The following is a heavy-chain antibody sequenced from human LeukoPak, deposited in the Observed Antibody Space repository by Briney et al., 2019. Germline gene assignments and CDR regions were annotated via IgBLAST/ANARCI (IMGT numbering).Heavy chain of an antibody. CDR1: GYTFTSYD. J-gene: IGHJ6*02. CDR3: ARGYCSSTSCFHYYYYYGMDV. V-gene: IGHV1-8*01. CDR2: MNPNSGNT. Sequence: ASVKVSCKASGYTFTSYDINWVRQATGQGLEWMGWMNPNSGNTGYAQKFQGRVTMTRNTSISTAYMELSSLRSEDTAVYYCARGYCSSTSCFHYYYYYGMDVWGQGTTVTVSS. D-gene: IGHD2-2*01.